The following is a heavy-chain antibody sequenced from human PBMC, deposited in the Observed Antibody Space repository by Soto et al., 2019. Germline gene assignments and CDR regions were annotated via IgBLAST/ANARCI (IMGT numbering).Heavy chain of an antibody. D-gene: IGHD3-22*01. CDR3: ARDSGYYDSSGYDWFDP. J-gene: IGHJ5*02. CDR2: IYHSGST. V-gene: IGHV4-4*02. Sequence: QVQLQESGPGLVEPSGTLSLTCAVSGGSISSSNWWSWVRQPPGKGLEWIGEIYHSGSTNYNPSLKSRVTISVDKSKNQFSLKLSSVTAADTAVYYCARDSGYYDSSGYDWFDPWGQGTLVTVSS. CDR1: GGSISSSNW.